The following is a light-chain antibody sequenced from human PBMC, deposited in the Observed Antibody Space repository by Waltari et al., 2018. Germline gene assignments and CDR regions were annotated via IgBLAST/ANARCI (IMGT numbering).Light chain of an antibody. CDR3: HQHDTSPWP. CDR1: QSISSSF. CDR2: AAA. V-gene: IGKV3-20*01. Sequence: EIVLTQSPGTLSLSRGERATLSCRASQSISSSFLAWYHVKPGQAPRLLILAAATRAADIPDRISGSGSGADFTLTISRLEPEDIAVYVCHQHDTSPWPFGQGTRVELK. J-gene: IGKJ1*01.